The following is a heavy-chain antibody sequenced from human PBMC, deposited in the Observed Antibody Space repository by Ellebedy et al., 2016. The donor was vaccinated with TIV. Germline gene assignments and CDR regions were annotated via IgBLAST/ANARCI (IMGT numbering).Heavy chain of an antibody. D-gene: IGHD5-18*01. CDR3: ARDRGYSPDTFDI. CDR1: GYTFTGYG. Sequence: ASVKVSCKASGYTFTGYGIRWVRQAPGQGLEWMGWISGYNDDTNYAQKLQGRVTMTTDTSTSTAYMELRSLRSDDTAVYYCARDRGYSPDTFDIWGQGTRVTVSS. CDR2: ISGYNDDT. J-gene: IGHJ3*02. V-gene: IGHV1-18*04.